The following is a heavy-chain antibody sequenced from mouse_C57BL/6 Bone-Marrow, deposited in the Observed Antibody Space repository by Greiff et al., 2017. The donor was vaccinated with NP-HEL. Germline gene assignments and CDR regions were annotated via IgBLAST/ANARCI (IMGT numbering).Heavy chain of an antibody. CDR1: GYTFTDYY. Sequence: QVQLQQSGAELVRPGASVKLSCKASGYTFTDYYINWVKQRPGQGLEWIARIYPGSGNTYYNEKFKGKATLTAEKSSSTAYMQLSSLTSEDSAVYFCARDPDYYGSSYEFAYWGQGTLVTVSA. D-gene: IGHD1-1*01. V-gene: IGHV1-76*01. CDR2: IYPGSGNT. CDR3: ARDPDYYGSSYEFAY. J-gene: IGHJ3*01.